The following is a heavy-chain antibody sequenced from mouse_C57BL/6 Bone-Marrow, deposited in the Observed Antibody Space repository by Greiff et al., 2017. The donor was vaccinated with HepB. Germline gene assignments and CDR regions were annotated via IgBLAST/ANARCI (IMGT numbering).Heavy chain of an antibody. J-gene: IGHJ2*01. CDR1: GFSLTSYG. D-gene: IGHD2-14*01. CDR3: AIIGTSSYYFDY. V-gene: IGHV2-5*01. CDR2: IWRGGST. Sequence: VKLVESGPGLVQPSQSLSITCTVSGFSLTSYGVHWVRQSPGKGLEWLGVIWRGGSTDYNAAFMSRLSITKDNSKSQVFFKMNSLQADDTAIYYCAIIGTSSYYFDYWGQGTTLTVSS.